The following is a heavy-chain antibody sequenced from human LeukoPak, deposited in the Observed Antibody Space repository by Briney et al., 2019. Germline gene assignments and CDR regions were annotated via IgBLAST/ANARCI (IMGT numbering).Heavy chain of an antibody. J-gene: IGHJ4*02. V-gene: IGHV1-18*04. Sequence: ASVKDSCKASGYTFGSYSLSCVRRAPGQGLEWMGWISPSNGDTSYAQKVQDRVTMTTDTSTTTVYMELKSLTSDDTATYYCARDSGWELGDLFFDEWGQGTLVTVSS. CDR1: GYTFGSYS. CDR2: ISPSNGDT. CDR3: ARDSGWELGDLFFDE. D-gene: IGHD1-7*01.